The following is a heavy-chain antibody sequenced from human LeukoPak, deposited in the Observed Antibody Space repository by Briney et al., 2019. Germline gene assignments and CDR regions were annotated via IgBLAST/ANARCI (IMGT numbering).Heavy chain of an antibody. Sequence: GASVKVSRKPSGFTFTIAADQFVRHARGQGLEWIGWIVVGSGNTNYAQKFQERVTINRDMSTSTAYMELSSLRSEDTAVYYCAKDDVKSGTKTGLGYWGQGTLVTVSS. V-gene: IGHV1-58*01. D-gene: IGHD1-26*01. CDR2: IVVGSGNT. CDR1: GFTFTIAA. CDR3: AKDDVKSGTKTGLGY. J-gene: IGHJ4*02.